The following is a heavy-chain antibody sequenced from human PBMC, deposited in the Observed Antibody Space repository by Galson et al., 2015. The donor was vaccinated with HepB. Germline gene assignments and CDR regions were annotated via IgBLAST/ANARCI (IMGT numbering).Heavy chain of an antibody. V-gene: IGHV1-69*10. Sequence: SVKVSCKASGGTFSNYAIYWVRQAPGKGLEWIAGIIPICGITNYAHTFKGRVTITADKSKNTTYMQLNSLRSEDTAVFYCARRPGSSNGWYATGFDPWGQGTLVTVSS. CDR2: IIPICGIT. CDR1: GGTFSNYA. D-gene: IGHD6-19*01. J-gene: IGHJ5*02. CDR3: ARRPGSSNGWYATGFDP.